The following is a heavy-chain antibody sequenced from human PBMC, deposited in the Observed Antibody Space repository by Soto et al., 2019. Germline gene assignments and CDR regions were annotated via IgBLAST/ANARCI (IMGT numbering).Heavy chain of an antibody. V-gene: IGHV4-4*07. J-gene: IGHJ6*02. CDR3: ARDNIVSKGYGMDV. D-gene: IGHD5-12*01. CDR2: IHSSGTF. Sequence: QVQLQESGPGLVKPSETLSLTCTVSGASISNAYWSWIRQAAGKRLEWIGRIHSSGTFNYNPSLKGRVSISRDTSKNPISLKLSSVTAADTAVYYCARDNIVSKGYGMDVWGQGTTVTVSS. CDR1: GASISNAY.